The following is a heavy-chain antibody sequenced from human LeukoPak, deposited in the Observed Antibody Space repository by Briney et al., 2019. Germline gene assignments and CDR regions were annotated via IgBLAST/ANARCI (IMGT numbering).Heavy chain of an antibody. CDR2: IYHSGST. V-gene: IGHV4-38-2*02. CDR3: ARIHYYYETSGYPYWYFDL. J-gene: IGHJ2*01. Sequence: SETLSLTCTVSGYSISSGYYWGWIRQPPGKGLEWIGSIYHSGSTYFNPSLKSRVTISVDTSKNQFSLKLSSVTAADTAVYYCARIHYYYETSGYPYWYFDLWGRGTLVTVSS. CDR1: GYSISSGYY. D-gene: IGHD3-22*01.